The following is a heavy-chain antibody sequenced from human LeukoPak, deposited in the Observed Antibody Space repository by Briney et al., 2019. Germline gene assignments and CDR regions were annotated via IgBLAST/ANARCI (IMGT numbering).Heavy chain of an antibody. CDR2: IYSGGTT. CDR1: GFTFSSYG. J-gene: IGHJ4*02. V-gene: IGHV3-NL1*01. Sequence: QAGGSLRLSCAASGFTFSSYGMHWVRQAPGKGLEWVSVIYSGGTTYYADSVKGRFTISRDNSKNTLYLQMNSLRAEDTAVYYCARELHLGQGTLVTVSS. CDR3: ARELH.